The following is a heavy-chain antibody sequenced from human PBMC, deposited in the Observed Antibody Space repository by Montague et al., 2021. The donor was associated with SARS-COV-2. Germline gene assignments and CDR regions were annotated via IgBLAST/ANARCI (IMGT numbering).Heavy chain of an antibody. Sequence: SETLSLTCTVSGGSISSYYWSWIWQPAGKGLEWIGRIYSSGSTNYNPSLKSRVTMSVDTSKNQFSLKLSSVTAADTALYYCARDRPRSYYNGSGTYTWGGYGMDVWGQGTTVTVSS. CDR2: IYSSGST. J-gene: IGHJ6*02. V-gene: IGHV4-4*07. CDR3: ARDRPRSYYNGSGTYTWGGYGMDV. D-gene: IGHD3-10*01. CDR1: GGSISSYY.